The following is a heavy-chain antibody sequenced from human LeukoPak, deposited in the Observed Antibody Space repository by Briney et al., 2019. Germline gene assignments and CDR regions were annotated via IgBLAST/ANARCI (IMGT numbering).Heavy chain of an antibody. J-gene: IGHJ5*02. CDR2: INHSGST. V-gene: IGHV4-34*01. CDR1: GGSFRGYY. Sequence: SETLSLTSAVYGGSFRGYYWSWIRQPPGKGLEWIGEINHSGSTNYNPSLKSRVTISVDTSKNQFSLKLSSVTAADTAVYYCARGRRITMVRGVIIKGWFDPWGQGTLVTVSS. D-gene: IGHD3-10*01. CDR3: ARGRRITMVRGVIIKGWFDP.